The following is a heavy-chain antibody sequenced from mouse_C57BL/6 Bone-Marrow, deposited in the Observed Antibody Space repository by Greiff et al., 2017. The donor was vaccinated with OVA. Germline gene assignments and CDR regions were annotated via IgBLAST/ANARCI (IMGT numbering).Heavy chain of an antibody. J-gene: IGHJ3*01. CDR1: GYTFTSYW. V-gene: IGHV1-7*01. CDR3: ARGGAQARFAY. D-gene: IGHD3-2*02. CDR2: INPSSGYT. Sequence: VQLQQPGTELVKPGASVKLSCKASGYTFTSYWMHWVKQRPGQGLEWIGYINPSSGYTKYNQKFKDKATLTADKSSSTAYMQLSSLTYEDSAVYYCARGGAQARFAYWGQGTLVTVSA.